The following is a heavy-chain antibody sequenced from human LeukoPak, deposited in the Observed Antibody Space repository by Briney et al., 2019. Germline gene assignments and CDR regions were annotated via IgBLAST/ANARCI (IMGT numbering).Heavy chain of an antibody. V-gene: IGHV4-31*03. J-gene: IGHJ3*02. CDR1: GGSISSGGYY. Sequence: PSETLSLTCTVSGGSISSGGYYWSWIRQHPGKGLEWIGYIYYSGSTYYNPSLKSRVTISVDTSKNQFSLKLSSVTAADTAVYYCARNYGSGSYSPFDIWGQGTMVTVSS. CDR2: IYYSGST. CDR3: ARNYGSGSYSPFDI. D-gene: IGHD3-10*01.